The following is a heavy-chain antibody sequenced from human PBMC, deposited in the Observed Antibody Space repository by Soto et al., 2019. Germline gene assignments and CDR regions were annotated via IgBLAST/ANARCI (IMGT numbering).Heavy chain of an antibody. J-gene: IGHJ6*02. CDR3: ARGLGAKITIFGVVPYYGMDV. V-gene: IGHV1-69*01. CDR2: IIPIFGTA. CDR1: GGTFSSYA. Sequence: QVQLVQSGAEVKKPGSSVKVSCKASGGTFSSYAISWVRQAPGQGLEWMGGIIPIFGTANYAQKFQGRVTITADESTSTGYMELSSLRSEDTAVYYCARGLGAKITIFGVVPYYGMDVWGQGTTVTVSS. D-gene: IGHD3-3*01.